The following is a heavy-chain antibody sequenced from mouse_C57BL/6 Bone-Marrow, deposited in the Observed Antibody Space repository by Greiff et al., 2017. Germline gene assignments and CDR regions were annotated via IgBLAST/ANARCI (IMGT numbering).Heavy chain of an antibody. CDR1: GYTFTSYW. CDR3: ARPYDYDGGAWFAY. Sequence: QVQLQQSGAELVKPGASVKMSCKASGYTFTSYWITWVKQRPGQGLEWIGDIYPGSGSTNYNEKFKSKATLTVDTSSSTAYMQLSSLTSEDSAVYYCARPYDYDGGAWFAYWGQGTLVTVSA. D-gene: IGHD2-4*01. J-gene: IGHJ3*01. CDR2: IYPGSGST. V-gene: IGHV1-55*01.